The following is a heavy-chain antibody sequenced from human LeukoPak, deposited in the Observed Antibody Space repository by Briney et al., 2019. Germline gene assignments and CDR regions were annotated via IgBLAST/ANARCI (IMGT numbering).Heavy chain of an antibody. J-gene: IGHJ6*02. CDR2: ISSSSSYI. CDR3: ARAMDIVVVVAAFVDYYYGMDV. D-gene: IGHD2-15*01. CDR1: GFTFGSYS. Sequence: PGGSLRLSCAASGFTFGSYSMNWVHQAPGKGPEWVSSISSSSSYIYYADSVKGRFTISRDNAKNSLYLQMNSLRAEDTAVYYCARAMDIVVVVAAFVDYYYGMDVWGQGTTVTVSS. V-gene: IGHV3-21*01.